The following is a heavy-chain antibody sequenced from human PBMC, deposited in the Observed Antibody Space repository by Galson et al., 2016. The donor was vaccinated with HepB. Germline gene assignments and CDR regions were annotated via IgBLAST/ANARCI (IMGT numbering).Heavy chain of an antibody. D-gene: IGHD1-14*01. Sequence: SETLSLTCSVSGDSIDRSGFYWGWVRQTPGKGLVWIGSIYYGVSTDYRPALKSRLTISADTSRNQYSLNLRSATAADTAIYYCVRGSEVVLIAGKDVWGQGTTVTVS. J-gene: IGHJ6*02. CDR3: VRGSEVVLIAGKDV. CDR2: IYYGVST. V-gene: IGHV4-39*01. CDR1: GDSIDRSGFY.